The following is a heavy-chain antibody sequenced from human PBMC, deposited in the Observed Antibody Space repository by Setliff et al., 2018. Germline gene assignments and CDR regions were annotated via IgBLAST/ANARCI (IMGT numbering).Heavy chain of an antibody. CDR2: LYTSGDT. D-gene: IGHD2-15*01. CDR3: ARDRVVVLAGRRGFYFDY. Sequence: AFETLSLTCTVSGGSISSHYWTWIRQPAGKGLEWIGRLYTSGDTNYNPSLKSRVSMSLDTSKNQFSLKLSSVTAADTAVYYCARDRVVVLAGRRGFYFDYWGQGTLVTVS. J-gene: IGHJ4*02. V-gene: IGHV4-4*07. CDR1: GGSISSHY.